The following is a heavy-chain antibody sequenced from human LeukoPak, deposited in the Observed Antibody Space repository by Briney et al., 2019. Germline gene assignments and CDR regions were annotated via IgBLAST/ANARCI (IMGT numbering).Heavy chain of an antibody. Sequence: GGTLRLSCAASGFTFRSRGMTWVRQAAGTGLERVSSVSGSGDTTFYADSVKGRFIISRDNSKNTLFLQMNSLRVEDTAIYYCARDEQDGLSYYFDHWGQGTLVTVSS. CDR2: VSGSGDTT. V-gene: IGHV3-23*01. CDR1: GFTFRSRG. CDR3: ARDEQDGLSYYFDH. J-gene: IGHJ4*02. D-gene: IGHD2/OR15-2a*01.